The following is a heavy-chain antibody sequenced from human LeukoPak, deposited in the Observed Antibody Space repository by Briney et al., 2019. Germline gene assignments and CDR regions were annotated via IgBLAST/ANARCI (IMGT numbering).Heavy chain of an antibody. Sequence: PGGSLRLSCAASGFTFSSYAMSWVRQAPGKGLEWVSAISGSGGSTYYADSVKGRFTISRDNAKNSLYLQMNSLRAEDTAVYYCARQYSSGWDGAYYFDYWGQGTLVTVSS. CDR1: GFTFSSYA. V-gene: IGHV3-23*01. D-gene: IGHD6-19*01. CDR3: ARQYSSGWDGAYYFDY. J-gene: IGHJ4*02. CDR2: ISGSGGST.